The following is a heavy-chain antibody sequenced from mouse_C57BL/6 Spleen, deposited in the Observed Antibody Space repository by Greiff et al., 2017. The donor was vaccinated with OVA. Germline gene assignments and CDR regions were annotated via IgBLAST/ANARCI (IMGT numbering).Heavy chain of an antibody. CDR3: AREESEDSSGFAY. D-gene: IGHD3-2*02. Sequence: QVQLQQSGAELVRPGASVTLSCKASGYTFTDYEMHWVKQTPVHGLEWIGAIDPETGGTAYNQKFKGKAILTADKSSSTAYMELRSLTSEDSAVYYCAREESEDSSGFAYWGQGTLVTVSA. V-gene: IGHV1-15*01. CDR2: IDPETGGT. CDR1: GYTFTDYE. J-gene: IGHJ3*01.